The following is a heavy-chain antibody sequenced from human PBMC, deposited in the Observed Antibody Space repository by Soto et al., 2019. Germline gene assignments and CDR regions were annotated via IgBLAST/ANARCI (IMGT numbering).Heavy chain of an antibody. J-gene: IGHJ4*02. Sequence: GGSLRLSCAASGFTFSSYAMHWVRQAPGKGLEWVAVISYDGSNKYYADSVKGRFTISRDNSKNTLYLQMNSLRAEDTAVYYCARVLYCTNGVCSTYFDYWGQGTLVTDSS. CDR3: ARVLYCTNGVCSTYFDY. CDR1: GFTFSSYA. D-gene: IGHD2-8*01. V-gene: IGHV3-30-3*01. CDR2: ISYDGSNK.